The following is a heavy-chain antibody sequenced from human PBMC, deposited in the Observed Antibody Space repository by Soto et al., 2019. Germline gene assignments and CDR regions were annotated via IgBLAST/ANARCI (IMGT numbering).Heavy chain of an antibody. CDR1: GYTFTSYY. Sequence: GASVTVCCKASGYTFTSYYMHWVRQAPGQGLEWMGIINPSGGSTSYAQKFQGRVTMTRDTSTSTVYMELSSLRSEDTAVYYCARERSSSPFDYWGQGTLVTVSS. D-gene: IGHD6-6*01. CDR2: INPSGGST. J-gene: IGHJ4*02. V-gene: IGHV1-46*01. CDR3: ARERSSSPFDY.